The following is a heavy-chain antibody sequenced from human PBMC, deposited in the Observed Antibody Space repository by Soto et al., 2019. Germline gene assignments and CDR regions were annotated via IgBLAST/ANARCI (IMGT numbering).Heavy chain of an antibody. D-gene: IGHD2-8*02. CDR2: IPGDGADT. CDR1: GFTFSNYW. V-gene: IGHV3-74*01. J-gene: IGHJ4*02. CDR3: VRGSNVWSGLDY. Sequence: EVQLVESGGDSAQPGGSLRLSCAASGFTFSNYWMYWVRQAPGKGPVWVSRIPGDGADTQYADSVKGRFTISRDMSGNTLFVQMTGLRAEDTGVYYCVRGSNVWSGLDYWGQGTLVTVTS.